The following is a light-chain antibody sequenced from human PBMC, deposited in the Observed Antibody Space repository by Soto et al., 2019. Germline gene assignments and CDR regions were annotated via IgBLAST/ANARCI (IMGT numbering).Light chain of an antibody. Sequence: QAVLTQQPSLTVSPGGTVTLTCGSSTGAVTSGHFPYWFHQKAGQAPRTLICDTNNKHSWTPARFSGSLLGGKAALTLSGAQPEDEDYYYCLLTCPATRVFGTGTKLTVL. CDR1: TGAVTSGHF. CDR2: DTN. J-gene: IGLJ1*01. V-gene: IGLV7-46*01. CDR3: LLTCPATRV.